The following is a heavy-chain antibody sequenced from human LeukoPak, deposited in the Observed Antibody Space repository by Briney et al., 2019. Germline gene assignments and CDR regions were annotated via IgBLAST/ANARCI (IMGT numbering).Heavy chain of an antibody. CDR2: INAGNGNT. Sequence: GASVKVSCKASGYTFTSYAMHWVRQAPGQRLEWMGWINAGNGNTKYSQKFQGRVTITRDTSASTAYMELSSLRSEETAVYYCARDRYGGNSDWFDPWGQGTLVTVSS. J-gene: IGHJ5*02. D-gene: IGHD4-23*01. CDR1: GYTFTSYA. CDR3: ARDRYGGNSDWFDP. V-gene: IGHV1-3*01.